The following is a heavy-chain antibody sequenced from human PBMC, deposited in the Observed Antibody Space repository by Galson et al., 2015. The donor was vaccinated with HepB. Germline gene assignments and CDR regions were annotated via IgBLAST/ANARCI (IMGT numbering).Heavy chain of an antibody. D-gene: IGHD1-14*01. CDR3: AKEGGAIGKYPLDS. V-gene: IGHV3-23*01. Sequence: SLRLSCAASGFSFSRYGMSWVRQIPGKGLEWVAGISYSGTSKYHADSVRGRFTISGDNSKNTLFLQRASLRAEDTAMYYCAKEGGAIGKYPLDSWGQGALVTVSS. J-gene: IGHJ4*02. CDR2: ISYSGTSK. CDR1: GFSFSRYG.